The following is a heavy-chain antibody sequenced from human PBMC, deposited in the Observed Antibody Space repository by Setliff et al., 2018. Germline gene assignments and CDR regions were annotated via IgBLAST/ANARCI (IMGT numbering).Heavy chain of an antibody. J-gene: IGHJ4*02. V-gene: IGHV1-2*02. Sequence: GASVKVSCKASGYTFTGYYMHWVRQAPGQGLEWMGWMNPNTGGTTYAQAFQARITMTRDTSISTAYMELSRLTSDDSAVYYCARFSGHNYGSFDSWGQGTLVTVSS. D-gene: IGHD5-18*01. CDR3: ARFSGHNYGSFDS. CDR1: GYTFTGYY. CDR2: MNPNTGGT.